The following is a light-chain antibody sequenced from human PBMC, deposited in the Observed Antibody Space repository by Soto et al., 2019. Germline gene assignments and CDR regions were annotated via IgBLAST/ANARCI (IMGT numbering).Light chain of an antibody. CDR2: DAS. CDR3: QPRSNWPPIFT. Sequence: EIVLTQSPATLSLSPGERATLSCRASQSVSSYLAWYQQKPGQAPRRLIYDASNRATGIPARFSGSGSGTDFTLTISSLEPEDFAVYYCQPRSNWPPIFTFGPGNKVDIK. J-gene: IGKJ3*01. V-gene: IGKV3-11*01. CDR1: QSVSSY.